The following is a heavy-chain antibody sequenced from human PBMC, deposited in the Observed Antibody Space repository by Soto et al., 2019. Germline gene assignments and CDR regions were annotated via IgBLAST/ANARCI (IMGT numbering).Heavy chain of an antibody. Sequence: GGSLRLSCAASGFTFSNAWMSWVRQAPGKGLEWVGRIKSKTDGGTTDYAAPVKGRFTISRDDSKNTLYLQMNSLKTEDTAVYYCTTDLNVLRFLEWLPTDYWGQGTTVTVSS. CDR1: GFTFSNAW. CDR3: TTDLNVLRFLEWLPTDY. D-gene: IGHD3-3*01. J-gene: IGHJ4*03. V-gene: IGHV3-15*01. CDR2: IKSKTDGGTT.